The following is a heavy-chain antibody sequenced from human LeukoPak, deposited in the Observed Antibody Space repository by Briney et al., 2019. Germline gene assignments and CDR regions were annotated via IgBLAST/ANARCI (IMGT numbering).Heavy chain of an antibody. V-gene: IGHV3-23*01. CDR2: ISGSGGST. CDR1: GFTFSSYA. CDR3: PTRESVAGPFDY. D-gene: IGHD6-19*01. J-gene: IGHJ4*02. Sequence: GGSLRLSCAASGFTFSSYAMSWVRQAPGKGLEWVSAISGSGGSTYYADSVKGRFTISRDNAKNSLYLQMNSLRAEDTAVYYCPTRESVAGPFDYWGQATLVNVSS.